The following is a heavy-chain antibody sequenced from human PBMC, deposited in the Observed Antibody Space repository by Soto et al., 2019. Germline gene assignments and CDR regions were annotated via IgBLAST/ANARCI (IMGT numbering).Heavy chain of an antibody. V-gene: IGHV1-69*01. CDR3: ARVPGDFWTTPSDVLDI. CDR1: GGTFSNSA. D-gene: IGHD3-3*01. CDR2: IIPIVGTA. J-gene: IGHJ3*02. Sequence: QVQMVQSGAEVKKPVSSVKVSCKASGGTFSNSAISWVRQAPGQGLEWSGGIIPIVGTAHYAQKYQGRVTITADAPTSQAYMELRSVRVEDTALYYCARVPGDFWTTPSDVLDIWGQWTLVTVSS.